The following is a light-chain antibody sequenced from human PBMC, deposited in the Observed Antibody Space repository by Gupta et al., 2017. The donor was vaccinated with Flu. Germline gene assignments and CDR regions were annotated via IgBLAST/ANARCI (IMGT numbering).Light chain of an antibody. CDR3: QHLNSYPR. Sequence: EIQLTQSPSFLSASIGDGVLITCRASQDIRDSLAWYQHKPGKAPKLLIHSASTLHTGVPSRFSGHGYGTEFTLTINSLEPEDFVTYYCQHLNSYPRFGQGTKLDIK. J-gene: IGKJ2*03. V-gene: IGKV1-9*01. CDR2: SAS. CDR1: QDIRDS.